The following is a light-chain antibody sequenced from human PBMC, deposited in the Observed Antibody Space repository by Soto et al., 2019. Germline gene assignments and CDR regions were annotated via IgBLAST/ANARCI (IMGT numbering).Light chain of an antibody. J-gene: IGKJ1*01. Sequence: PGEGATLSCRASQSVSNYLVWYQQKPGHAPRLLISGASSRATGIPDRFSGSGSGTEFTLTIRRLEPEDFAVYYCQQYGGSPQTFGQGTKV. V-gene: IGKV3-20*01. CDR3: QQYGGSPQT. CDR1: QSVSNY. CDR2: GAS.